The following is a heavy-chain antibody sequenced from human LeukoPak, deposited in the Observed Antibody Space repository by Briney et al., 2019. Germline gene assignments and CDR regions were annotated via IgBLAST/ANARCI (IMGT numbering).Heavy chain of an antibody. CDR2: INPNSGGT. D-gene: IGHD4-17*01. CDR1: GYTFTGYY. CDR3: ASPYIYGDYVGNAFDI. J-gene: IGHJ3*02. Sequence: ASVKVSCKASGYTFTGYYMHWVRQAPGQGLEWMGWINPNSGGTNYAQKFQGRVTMTRDTSISTAYMELSRLRSDDTAVYYCASPYIYGDYVGNAFDIWGQGTMVTVSS. V-gene: IGHV1-2*02.